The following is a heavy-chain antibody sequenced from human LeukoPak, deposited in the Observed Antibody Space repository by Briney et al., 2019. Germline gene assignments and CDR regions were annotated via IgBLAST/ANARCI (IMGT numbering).Heavy chain of an antibody. CDR2: ISFDGSNK. CDR1: GLTFSSYG. V-gene: IGHV3-30*18. CDR3: AKDRRSDRYYYYGLDV. J-gene: IGHJ6*02. D-gene: IGHD6-25*01. Sequence: GRSLRLSCAASGLTFSSYGMHWVRQAPGKGLEWVAVISFDGSNKFYADSVRGRFTISRDNSKNTLFLQMNSLRAEDTAVYYCAKDRRSDRYYYYGLDVWGQGTTVTVSS.